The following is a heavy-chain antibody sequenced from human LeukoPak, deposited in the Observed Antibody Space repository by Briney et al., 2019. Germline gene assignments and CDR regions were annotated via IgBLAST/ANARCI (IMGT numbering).Heavy chain of an antibody. CDR2: IYSGGST. CDR3: ARGGPYWYFDL. J-gene: IGHJ2*01. V-gene: IGHV3-66*01. D-gene: IGHD3-16*01. CDR1: GFTVSGNY. Sequence: PGGSLRLSCAASGFTVSGNYMAWVRQAPGKGLEWVSVIYSGGSTYYAVSVRGRFTVSRDNSKNTLYLQMNTLRAEDTAVYYCARGGPYWYFDLWGRGTLVTVSS.